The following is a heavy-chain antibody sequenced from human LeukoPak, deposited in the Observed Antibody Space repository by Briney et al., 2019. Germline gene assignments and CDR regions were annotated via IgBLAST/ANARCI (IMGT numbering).Heavy chain of an antibody. Sequence: AGNLRLSCAASAFTFSSYSMNWVRQAPGKGLEWVSYISSSSSTIYYADSVKGGFTISRANATNSLYLKMNSLRAEDTAVYYCARRVRGYDFGHYYYYMDVWGKGTTVTVSS. V-gene: IGHV3-48*01. J-gene: IGHJ6*03. CDR1: AFTFSSYS. CDR2: ISSSSSTI. D-gene: IGHD5-12*01. CDR3: ARRVRGYDFGHYYYYMDV.